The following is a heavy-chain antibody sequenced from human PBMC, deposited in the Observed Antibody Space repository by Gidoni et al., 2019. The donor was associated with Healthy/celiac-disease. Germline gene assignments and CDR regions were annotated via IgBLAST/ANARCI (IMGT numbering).Heavy chain of an antibody. V-gene: IGHV3-30*04. Sequence: QVQLVESGGGVVQPGRSLRLSCAASGFTFSRYAMHWVRQAPGKGLEWVAVIAYDGSNKYYADSVKGRFTISRDNSKNTLYLQMNSLRAEDTAVYYCARESRAAGTFDYWGQGTLVTVSS. D-gene: IGHD6-13*01. J-gene: IGHJ4*02. CDR1: GFTFSRYA. CDR2: IAYDGSNK. CDR3: ARESRAAGTFDY.